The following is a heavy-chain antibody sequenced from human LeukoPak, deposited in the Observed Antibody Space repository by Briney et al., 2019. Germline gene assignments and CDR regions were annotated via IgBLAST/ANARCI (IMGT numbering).Heavy chain of an antibody. Sequence: SETLFLTCTVSGGSISSYYWSWIRQPPGKGLEWIGYIYYSGSTNYNPSLKSRVTISVDTSKNQFSLKLSSVTAADAAVYYCARATGIAAAGSHLVWGQGTLVTVSS. CDR3: ARATGIAAAGSHLV. CDR2: IYYSGST. CDR1: GGSISSYY. J-gene: IGHJ4*02. D-gene: IGHD6-13*01. V-gene: IGHV4-59*01.